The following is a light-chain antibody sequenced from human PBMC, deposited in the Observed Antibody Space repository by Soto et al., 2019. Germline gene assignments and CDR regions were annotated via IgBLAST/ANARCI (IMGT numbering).Light chain of an antibody. CDR2: GVT. CDR1: HNDIGTYDY. CDR3: SSFTANSMYV. V-gene: IGLV2-14*03. J-gene: IGLJ1*01. Sequence: QSVLTQPTSVSGSPGQSITISCTGNHNDIGTYDYVSWYQQHPGRAPRLLIHGVTTRNSGISGRFSASKSGLTASLTISGLQTEDEADYYCSSFTANSMYV.